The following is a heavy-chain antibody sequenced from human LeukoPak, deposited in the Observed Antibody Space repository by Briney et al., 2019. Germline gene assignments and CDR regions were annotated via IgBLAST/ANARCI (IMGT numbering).Heavy chain of an antibody. D-gene: IGHD5-18*01. CDR2: ISYDGSNK. V-gene: IGHV3-30-3*01. CDR3: ASGYISMRAAIDY. Sequence: GGSLRLSCAASGFTFSSYAMHWVRQAPGKGLEWVAVISYDGSNKYYADSVKGRFTISRDNSKNTLYLQMNSLRAEDTAVYYCASGYISMRAAIDYWGQGTLVTVSS. CDR1: GFTFSSYA. J-gene: IGHJ4*02.